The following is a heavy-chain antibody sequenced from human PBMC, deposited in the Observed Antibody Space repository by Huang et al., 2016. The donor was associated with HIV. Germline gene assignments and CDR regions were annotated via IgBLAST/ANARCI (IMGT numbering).Heavy chain of an antibody. Sequence: QVQLVESGGGVVQPGRSLRLSCAASGFPFSSYAMPWVRQTPGKGLEWVAVISYDGSNKNYADSLKGRFTISRDNSKNTLYLQMNSLGAEDTAVYYCARRLAAAARGFDYWGQGTLVTVSS. CDR2: ISYDGSNK. D-gene: IGHD6-13*01. CDR1: GFPFSSYA. CDR3: ARRLAAAARGFDY. J-gene: IGHJ4*02. V-gene: IGHV3-30-3*01.